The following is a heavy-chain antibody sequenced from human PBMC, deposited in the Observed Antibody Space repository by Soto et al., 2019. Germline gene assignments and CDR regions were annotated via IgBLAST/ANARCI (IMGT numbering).Heavy chain of an antibody. CDR2: IFTSGNT. V-gene: IGHV4-4*07. CDR3: ASGRLVSRYYGLDV. D-gene: IGHD6-6*01. Sequence: ETLSLTCTVSVVSMNDYYWSWIRQPAGKGLEWIGRIFTSGNTNYNPSLRSRLTMSVDTSTNQVSLRLTSVTAADTAVYYCASGRLVSRYYGLDVWGQGTTVTVSS. J-gene: IGHJ6*02. CDR1: VVSMNDYY.